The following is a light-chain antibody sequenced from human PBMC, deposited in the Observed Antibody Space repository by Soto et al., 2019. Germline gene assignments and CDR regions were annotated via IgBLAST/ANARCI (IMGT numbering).Light chain of an antibody. J-gene: IGLJ1*01. V-gene: IGLV1-40*01. CDR3: QSYDSSLLYV. CDR2: GNS. Sequence: QSALTQPPSVSVAPGQRVTISCTGSSSNIGAGYDVHWYQQLPGTAPKLLIYGNSNRPSGVPDRFSGSKSGTSASLAITGLQAEDEADYYCQSYDSSLLYVFGTGTKVTVL. CDR1: SSNIGAGYD.